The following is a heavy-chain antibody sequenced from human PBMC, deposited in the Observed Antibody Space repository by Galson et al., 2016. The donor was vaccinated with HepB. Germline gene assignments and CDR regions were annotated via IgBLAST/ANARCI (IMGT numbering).Heavy chain of an antibody. CDR2: IMPLFGAA. CDR3: AREPLIVLVVGSYYFDS. Sequence: SVKVSCKAAGGTFSNYAISWVRQAPGQGLEWMGGIMPLFGAANSAQKFQDRVTITADSTSTVYMELSSLTSEDTAVNYCAREPLIVLVVGSYYFDSWGQGTRVTVSS. D-gene: IGHD2-8*02. J-gene: IGHJ4*02. CDR1: GGTFSNYA. V-gene: IGHV1-69*13.